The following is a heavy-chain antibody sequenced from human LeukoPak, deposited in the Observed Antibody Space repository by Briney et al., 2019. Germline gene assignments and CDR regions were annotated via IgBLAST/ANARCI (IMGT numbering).Heavy chain of an antibody. V-gene: IGHV4-59*08. CDR1: GDSISGYY. D-gene: IGHD3-9*01. CDR2: IHYSGST. CDR3: ARHGHDTGNFEAHFDY. J-gene: IGHJ4*02. Sequence: PSETLSLTCTVSGDSISGYYWSWIRQPPGKGLEWIAYIHYSGSTIHYNPSLKSRVTISVDTPKNQFSPELSSVTAADTAVYYCARHGHDTGNFEAHFDYWGQGTQVTVSS.